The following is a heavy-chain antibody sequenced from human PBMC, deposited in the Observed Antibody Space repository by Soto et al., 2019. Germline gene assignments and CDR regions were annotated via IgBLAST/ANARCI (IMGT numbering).Heavy chain of an antibody. J-gene: IGHJ3*02. CDR2: ISAYNGNT. Sequence: QAQLVQSGAEVKKPGASVKVSCKASGYTFTSYGISWVRQAPGQGLERMGWISAYNGNTNYAQKLQGRVTMTTDTSTSTAYMELRSLRSDDTAVYYCAREMTTVTGDTDDAFDIWGQGTMVTVSS. V-gene: IGHV1-18*01. CDR3: AREMTTVTGDTDDAFDI. D-gene: IGHD4-17*01. CDR1: GYTFTSYG.